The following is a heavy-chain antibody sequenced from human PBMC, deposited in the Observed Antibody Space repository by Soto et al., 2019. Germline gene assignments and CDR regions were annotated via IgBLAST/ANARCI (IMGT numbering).Heavy chain of an antibody. V-gene: IGHV3-30*18. J-gene: IGHJ5*02. CDR2: ISYDGSNK. CDR3: AKWGGKEATPFDP. D-gene: IGHD3-10*01. CDR1: GFTFSRSD. Sequence: QVQLVESGGGVVQPGRSLRLSCVASGFTFSRSDMHWVRQAPGKGLEWVALISYDGSNKYYADSVKGRFTISRDNSKNTLYLQMNSLRPEDTAVYYCAKWGGKEATPFDPCGQGTLVTVAS.